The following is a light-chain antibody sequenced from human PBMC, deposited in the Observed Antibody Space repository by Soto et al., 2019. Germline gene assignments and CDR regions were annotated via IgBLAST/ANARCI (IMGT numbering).Light chain of an antibody. CDR1: QSVGSY. Sequence: EIVLTQSPGTLSLSPGQRAALSCRASQSVGSYLAWYQQKPGQAPRLLIYDASHRATGIPARFSGSGSGTDFTLTISSLEPEDFAVYFCQQRGRWLTFGGGTKVEIK. V-gene: IGKV3-11*01. CDR3: QQRGRWLT. J-gene: IGKJ4*01. CDR2: DAS.